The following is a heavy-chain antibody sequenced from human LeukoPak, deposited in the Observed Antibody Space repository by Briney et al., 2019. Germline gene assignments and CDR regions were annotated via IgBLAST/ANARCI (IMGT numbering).Heavy chain of an antibody. V-gene: IGHV3-21*01. CDR2: ISSSSSYI. CDR3: ARALAGIVVVPAARRRDTGYDY. J-gene: IGHJ4*02. D-gene: IGHD2-2*01. CDR1: GFTFSSYS. Sequence: GGPLRLSCAASGFTFSSYSMNWVRQAPGKGLEWVSSISSSSSYIYYADSVKGRFTISRDNAKNSLYLQMNSLRAEDTAVYYCARALAGIVVVPAARRRDTGYDYWGQGTLVTVSS.